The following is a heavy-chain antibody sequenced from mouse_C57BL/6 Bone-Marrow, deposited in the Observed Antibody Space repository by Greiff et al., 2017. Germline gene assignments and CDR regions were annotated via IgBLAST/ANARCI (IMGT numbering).Heavy chain of an antibody. V-gene: IGHV1-69*02. J-gene: IGHJ1*01. CDR2: IDPANGDT. CDR3: ARVGEF. CDR1: GYTFTSYW. Sequence: QVQLQQPGAELVRPGASVKLSCKASGYTFTSYWMHWVKQRPVQGLEWIGEIDPANGDTHYNEKFKGKATLTADTSSSTAYMQLSSLTSEDSAVYDCARVGEFWGRGTWVTVSS.